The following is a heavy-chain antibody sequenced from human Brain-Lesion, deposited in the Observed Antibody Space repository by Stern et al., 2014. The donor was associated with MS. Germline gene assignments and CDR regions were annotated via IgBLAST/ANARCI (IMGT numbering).Heavy chain of an antibody. D-gene: IGHD2-15*01. CDR2: IYYSGNT. V-gene: IGHV4-39*01. Sequence: QLQESGPGLVKPSETLSLTCTVAGGSVSSTSYAWAWIRQPPGKGLEWIGTIYYSGNTYYSPSLKSRLTISLDKSKNQLSLPLRSVTAADTAVYYCAGEEDIRYCSGGSCTGNWFDPWGQGTLVTVSS. CDR3: AGEEDIRYCSGGSCTGNWFDP. CDR1: GGSVSSTSYA. J-gene: IGHJ5*02.